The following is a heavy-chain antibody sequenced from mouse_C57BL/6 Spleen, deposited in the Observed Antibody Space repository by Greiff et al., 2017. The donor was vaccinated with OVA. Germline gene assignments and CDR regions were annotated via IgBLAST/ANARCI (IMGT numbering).Heavy chain of an antibody. V-gene: IGHV7-3*01. J-gene: IGHJ1*03. Sequence: EVQVVESGGGLVQPGGSLSLSCAASGFTFTDYYMSWVRQPPGKALEWLGFIRNKANGYTTEYSASVKGRFTISRDNYQSILYLQMNALRAEDSATYYCARYRRLLRYFDVWGTGTTVTVSS. D-gene: IGHD2-3*01. CDR2: IRNKANGYTT. CDR3: ARYRRLLRYFDV. CDR1: GFTFTDYY.